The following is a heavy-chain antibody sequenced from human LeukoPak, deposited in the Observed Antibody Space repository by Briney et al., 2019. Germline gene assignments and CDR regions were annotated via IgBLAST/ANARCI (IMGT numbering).Heavy chain of an antibody. CDR2: IWYDGSNK. V-gene: IGHV3-33*01. CDR1: GFTFSSYG. D-gene: IGHD3-22*01. CDR3: ARDMPYYDPPSVMDV. J-gene: IGHJ6*02. Sequence: PGGSLRLSCAASGFTFSSYGMHWVRQAPGKGLEWVAVIWYDGSNKYYADSVKGRFTISRDNSKNTLYLEMNSLRAEDTAVYYCARDMPYYDPPSVMDVWGQGTTVTVSS.